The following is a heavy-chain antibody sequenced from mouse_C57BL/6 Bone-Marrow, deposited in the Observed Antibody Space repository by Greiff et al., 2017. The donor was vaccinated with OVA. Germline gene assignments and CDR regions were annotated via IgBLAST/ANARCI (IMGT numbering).Heavy chain of an antibody. CDR3: ARPYYDYDEGFAY. CDR1: GFSLSTFGMG. CDR2: IWWDDDK. Sequence: QVTLKESGPGILQPSQTLSLTCSLSGFSLSTFGMGVGWIRQPSGKGLEWLAHIWWDDDKYYNPALKSRLTISKDTSKNQVFLKIANVDTADTATYYCARPYYDYDEGFAYWGQGTLVTVSA. D-gene: IGHD2-4*01. V-gene: IGHV8-8*01. J-gene: IGHJ3*01.